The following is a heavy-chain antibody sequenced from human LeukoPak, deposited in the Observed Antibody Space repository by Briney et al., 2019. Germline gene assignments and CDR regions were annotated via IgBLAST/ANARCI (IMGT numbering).Heavy chain of an antibody. J-gene: IGHJ4*02. CDR1: GYTFTSYY. CDR3: ARRAVGATMPDY. Sequence: GASVKVSCKASGYTFTSYYMHWVRQAPGQGLEWMGIINPSGGSTSYAQKFQGRVTMTTDTSTSTAYMELRSLRSDDTAVYYCARRAVGATMPDYWGQGTLVTVSS. D-gene: IGHD1-26*01. V-gene: IGHV1-46*01. CDR2: INPSGGST.